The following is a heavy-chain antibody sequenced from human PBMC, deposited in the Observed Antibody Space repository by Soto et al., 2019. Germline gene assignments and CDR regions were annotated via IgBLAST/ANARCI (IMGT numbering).Heavy chain of an antibody. D-gene: IGHD5-12*01. J-gene: IGHJ4*02. CDR1: GGGNLRDYR. CDR2: IIPKLGSA. CDR3: ARGGDGYNYRDAY. Sequence: QVQLVQSGAEVKEPGSSVTVSCKASGGGNLRDYRTTWVRRSPGQGLEWMGGIIPKLGSANYAQKFQGRVTVTADESANTGFMEVKRLRSDDTAVYYCARGGDGYNYRDAYWGQGTPVTVSS. V-gene: IGHV1-69*01.